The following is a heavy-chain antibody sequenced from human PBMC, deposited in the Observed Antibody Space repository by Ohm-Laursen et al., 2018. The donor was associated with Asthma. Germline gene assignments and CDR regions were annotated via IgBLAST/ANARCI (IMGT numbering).Heavy chain of an antibody. CDR3: AKDIKVTSGYNYPYYYYYYGMDV. CDR1: GFTFRSYA. J-gene: IGHJ6*02. V-gene: IGHV3-21*04. D-gene: IGHD5-24*01. CDR2: ISSSSSYI. Sequence: SLRLSCAASGFTFRSYAMHWVRQAPGKGLEWVSSISSSSSYIYYADSVKGRFTISRDNAKNSLYLQMNSLRAEDTALYYCAKDIKVTSGYNYPYYYYYYGMDVWGQGTTVTVSS.